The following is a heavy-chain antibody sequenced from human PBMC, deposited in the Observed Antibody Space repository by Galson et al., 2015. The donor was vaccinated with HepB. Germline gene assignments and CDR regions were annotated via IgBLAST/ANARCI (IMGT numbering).Heavy chain of an antibody. J-gene: IGHJ4*02. CDR3: ARGGRRIDVVVPAVRGFYFDY. CDR1: GYTFTNFG. V-gene: IGHV1-3*01. CDR2: INAGNGNT. D-gene: IGHD2-2*01. Sequence: SVKVSCKASGYTFTNFGISWVRQAPGQGLEWMGWINAGNGNTKYSQKFQGRVTITRDTSARTAYMELSSLRSEDTAVYYCARGGRRIDVVVPAVRGFYFDYWGQGTLVSVSS.